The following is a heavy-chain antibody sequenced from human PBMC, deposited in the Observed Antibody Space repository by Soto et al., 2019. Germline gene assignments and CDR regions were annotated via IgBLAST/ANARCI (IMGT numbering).Heavy chain of an antibody. CDR2: ISGSGGSI. CDR3: AKEYQWYLYVEYYGMDV. CDR1: GFSFSKYA. Sequence: EVQLLESGGGLVEPGGSLRLSCAASGFSFSKYAMTWVRQAPGKGLEWVSAISGSGGSIYYADSVKGRFTISRDNSKNTLYLEMNSLRAEDTAVYYCAKEYQWYLYVEYYGMDVWGQGTTVTVSS. J-gene: IGHJ6*02. V-gene: IGHV3-23*01. D-gene: IGHD2-2*01.